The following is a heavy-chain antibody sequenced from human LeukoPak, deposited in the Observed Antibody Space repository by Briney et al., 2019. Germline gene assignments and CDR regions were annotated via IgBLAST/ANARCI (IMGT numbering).Heavy chain of an antibody. CDR3: GRATYCRSNTPCIDY. J-gene: IGHJ4*02. CDR2: INTDTGTP. V-gene: IGHV7-4-1*01. D-gene: IGHD2-2*01. Sequence: ASVKVSCKASGYTFNTHGLNWVRQAPGQGLEWMGWINTDTGTPTYAQGFTGRFVFSLDTSVSTAYLQIGSLKAEDTAVYYCGRATYCRSNTPCIDYWGQGTLVTVSS. CDR1: GYTFNTHG.